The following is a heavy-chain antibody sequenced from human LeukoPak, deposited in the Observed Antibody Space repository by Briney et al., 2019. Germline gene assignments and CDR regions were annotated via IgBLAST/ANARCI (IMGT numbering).Heavy chain of an antibody. CDR2: ISYTGST. V-gene: IGHV4-59*08. J-gene: IGHJ4*02. D-gene: IGHD2-2*01. CDR3: ARWNPGVVVPAAHFDY. Sequence: SETLSLTCTVSGGSFSSYYWSWIRQPPGKGLEWIGYISYTGSTNYNPYLKSRVTISVDTSKNQFSLKLSSVTAADTAVYYCARWNPGVVVPAAHFDYWGQGTLVTVSS. CDR1: GGSFSSYY.